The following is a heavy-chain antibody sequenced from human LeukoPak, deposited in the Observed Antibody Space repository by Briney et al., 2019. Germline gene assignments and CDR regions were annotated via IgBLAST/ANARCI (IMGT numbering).Heavy chain of an antibody. Sequence: PGGALRLSCAASGFTFSSYGMHWVRQAPGKGLEWVATIGGAGTTTFYADSVKGRFTISRDNYKTTLYLQMNSLRAEDTAVYYCGKGINYYDNSGYFKHWGQGTLVTVSS. CDR3: GKGINYYDNSGYFKH. CDR1: GFTFSSYG. D-gene: IGHD3-22*01. V-gene: IGHV3-23*01. J-gene: IGHJ4*02. CDR2: IGGAGTTT.